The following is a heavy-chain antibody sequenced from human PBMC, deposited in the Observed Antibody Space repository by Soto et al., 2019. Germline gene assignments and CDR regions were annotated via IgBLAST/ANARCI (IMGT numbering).Heavy chain of an antibody. CDR1: GYTFTSYY. CDR3: ASSGDLLLWFYYYYGMDV. Sequence: GASVKVSCKASGYTFTSYYMHWVRQAPGQGLEWMGIINPSGGSTSYAQKFQGRVTMTRDTSTSTVYMELSSLRSEDTAVYYCASSGDLLLWFYYYYGMDVWGQGTTVTVSS. V-gene: IGHV1-46*03. D-gene: IGHD3-10*01. J-gene: IGHJ6*02. CDR2: INPSGGST.